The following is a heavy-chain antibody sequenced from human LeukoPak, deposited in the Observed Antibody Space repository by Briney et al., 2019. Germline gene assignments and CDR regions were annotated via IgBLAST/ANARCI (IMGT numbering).Heavy chain of an antibody. CDR3: ARVRGVLPNPYYYYGMDV. Sequence: SETLSLTCAVYGGSFSGYYWSWIRQPPGKGLEWIGEINHSGSTNYNPSLKSRVTISVDTSKNQFSLKLSSVTAADTAVYCCARVRGVLPNPYYYYGMDVWGQGTTVTVSS. CDR2: INHSGST. V-gene: IGHV4-34*01. J-gene: IGHJ6*02. D-gene: IGHD4/OR15-4a*01. CDR1: GGSFSGYY.